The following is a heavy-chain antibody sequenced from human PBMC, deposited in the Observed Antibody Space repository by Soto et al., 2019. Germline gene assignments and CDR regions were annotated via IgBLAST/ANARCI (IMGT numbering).Heavy chain of an antibody. V-gene: IGHV4-30-4*01. D-gene: IGHD3-22*01. CDR3: AREGDYYDSSGYYYVFDY. CDR2: IYYSGST. Sequence: SGTPXLTCTVSGGSISSGDYYWSWIRQPPGKGLEWIGYIYYSGSTYYNPSLKSRVTISVDTSKNQFSLKLSSVTAADTAVYYCAREGDYYDSSGYYYVFDYWGQGTLVTVSS. J-gene: IGHJ4*02. CDR1: GGSISSGDYY.